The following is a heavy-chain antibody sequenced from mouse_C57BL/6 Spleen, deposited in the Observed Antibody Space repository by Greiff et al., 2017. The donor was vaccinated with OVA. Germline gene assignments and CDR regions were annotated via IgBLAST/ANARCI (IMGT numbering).Heavy chain of an antibody. CDR2: IDPSDSET. Sequence: QVQLQQPGAELVRPGSSVKLSCKASGYTFTSYWMHWVKQRPIQGLEWMCNIDPSDSETHYNQKFKDKATLTVDKSSSAAYMQLGSLTSEDSAVYYCARNYYGSSSWYFDGWGTGTTVTVSS. J-gene: IGHJ1*03. CDR3: ARNYYGSSSWYFDG. D-gene: IGHD1-1*01. V-gene: IGHV1-52*01. CDR1: GYTFTSYW.